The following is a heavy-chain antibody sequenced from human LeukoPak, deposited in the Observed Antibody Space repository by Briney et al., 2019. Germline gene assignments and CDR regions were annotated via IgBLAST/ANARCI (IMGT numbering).Heavy chain of an antibody. CDR1: GFTFASYA. D-gene: IGHD3-22*01. CDR3: ARDSGIYDSSGYYGXSXYGMDV. CDR2: ISGSGGST. J-gene: IGHJ6*02. V-gene: IGHV3-23*01. Sequence: LSCAASGFTFASYAMTWVRQAPGKGLEGFSAISGSGGSTYYADSVKGRFTISRDNYKNTLYLQMNSLRAEDTAVYYCARDSGIYDSSGYYGXSXYGMDVWGQGTXXXVSS.